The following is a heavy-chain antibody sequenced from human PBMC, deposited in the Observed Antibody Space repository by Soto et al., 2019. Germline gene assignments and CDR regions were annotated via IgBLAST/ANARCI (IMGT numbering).Heavy chain of an antibody. CDR1: GFTFSSYW. CDR3: ARDNNWSYDS. V-gene: IGHV3-74*03. CDR2: IKPDGSRT. D-gene: IGHD1-1*01. Sequence: VGSLRLSCAASGFTFSSYWMHWVRQAPGEGLVWVSYIKPDGSRTKDADSVKGRFTISRDNARNTLYLRMNSLRAEDTAVYYCARDNNWSYDSWGRGTMVTVSS. J-gene: IGHJ4*02.